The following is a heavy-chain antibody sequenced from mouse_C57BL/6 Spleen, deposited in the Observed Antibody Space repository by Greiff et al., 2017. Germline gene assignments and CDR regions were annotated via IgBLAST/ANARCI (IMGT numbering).Heavy chain of an antibody. V-gene: IGHV1-64*01. D-gene: IGHD1-1*01. J-gene: IGHJ4*01. CDR1: GYTFTSYW. Sequence: QVQLKQPGAELVKPGASVKLSCKASGYTFTSYWMHWVKQRPGQGLEWIGMIHPNSGSTNYNEKFKSKAPLTVDKSSRTAYMQFSRLTSEDSAVYYCARGTVVANYAMDFWGQRTSGTGSS. CDR2: IHPNSGST. CDR3: ARGTVVANYAMDF.